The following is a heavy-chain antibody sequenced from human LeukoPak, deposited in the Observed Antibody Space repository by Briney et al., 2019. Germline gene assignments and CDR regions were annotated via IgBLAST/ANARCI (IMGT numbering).Heavy chain of an antibody. CDR3: ARHGSNYDFWSGYTNDAFDI. Sequence: SETLSLTCTVSGGSISSYYWSWIRQPPGKGLEWIGYINYSGSTNYNPSLKSRVTISVDTSKNQFSLKLSSVTAADTAVYYCARHGSNYDFWSGYTNDAFDIWGQGTMVTVSS. D-gene: IGHD3-3*01. CDR2: INYSGST. CDR1: GGSISSYY. V-gene: IGHV4-59*08. J-gene: IGHJ3*02.